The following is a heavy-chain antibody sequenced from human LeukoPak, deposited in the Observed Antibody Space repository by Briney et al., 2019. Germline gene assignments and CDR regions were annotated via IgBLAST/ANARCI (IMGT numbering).Heavy chain of an antibody. Sequence: GGSLRLSCAASGFTVSSNYMSWVRQAPGKGLEWVSVIYSGGSTYYADSVKGRFTISRDNSKNTVYLQMNSLRAEDTAVYYCARVFGRRAFDIWGQGTMVTVSS. CDR2: IYSGGST. CDR3: ARVFGRRAFDI. CDR1: GFTVSSNY. J-gene: IGHJ3*02. V-gene: IGHV3-53*01. D-gene: IGHD3-16*01.